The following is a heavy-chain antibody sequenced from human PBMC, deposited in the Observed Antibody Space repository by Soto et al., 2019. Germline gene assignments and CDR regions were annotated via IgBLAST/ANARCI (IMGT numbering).Heavy chain of an antibody. V-gene: IGHV1-2*02. CDR3: ARVSLGIAAAGMGV. Sequence: ASVKVSCKASGYTFTGYYMHWVRQAPGQGLEWMGWINPNSGGTNYAQKFQGRVTMTRDTSISTAYMELSRLRSDDTAVYYCARVSLGIAAAGMGVWGQGTTVTVSS. CDR1: GYTFTGYY. J-gene: IGHJ6*02. D-gene: IGHD6-13*01. CDR2: INPNSGGT.